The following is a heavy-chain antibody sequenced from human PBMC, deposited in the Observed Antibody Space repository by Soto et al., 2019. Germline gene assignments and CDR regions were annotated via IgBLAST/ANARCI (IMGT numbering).Heavy chain of an antibody. CDR1: GYTFTSYD. V-gene: IGHV1-8*01. CDR3: ARERKFDFWRKGLDV. CDR2: MDPNSGST. D-gene: IGHD3-3*01. J-gene: IGHJ6*02. Sequence: ASVKVSCKASGYTFTSYDINWVRQAPGQGLEWLGWMDPNSGSTGYAQNFQGRVTMTRNISINTAHMELSSLRSEDTAVYYCARERKFDFWRKGLDVWGQGTTVTVSS.